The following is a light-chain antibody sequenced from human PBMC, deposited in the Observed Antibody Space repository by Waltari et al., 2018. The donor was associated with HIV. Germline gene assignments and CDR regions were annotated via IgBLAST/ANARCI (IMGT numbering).Light chain of an antibody. Sequence: QSALTQPPSASGSPGQSVTISCPGTSSDVGGYNYASWYQQHPGKAPKLMIYEVSQRPSGVPDRFSGSKSGNTASLTVSGLQAEDEADYYCSSYAGSNSYVFGSGTKVTVL. J-gene: IGLJ1*01. V-gene: IGLV2-8*01. CDR3: SSYAGSNSYV. CDR2: EVS. CDR1: SSDVGGYNY.